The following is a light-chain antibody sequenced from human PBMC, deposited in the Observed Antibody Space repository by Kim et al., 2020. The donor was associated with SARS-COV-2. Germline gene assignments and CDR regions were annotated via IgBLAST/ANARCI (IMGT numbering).Light chain of an antibody. CDR1: RSDVGGYNY. CDR3: SSYAGRNNVV. Sequence: GQSVAISCTGGRSDVGGYNYVSWYQQHPGKAPKLMIYAVNKRPSGVPDRFSGSKSGNTASLTVSGLQAEDEADYYCSSYAGRNNVVFGGGTKLTVL. CDR2: AVN. V-gene: IGLV2-8*01. J-gene: IGLJ2*01.